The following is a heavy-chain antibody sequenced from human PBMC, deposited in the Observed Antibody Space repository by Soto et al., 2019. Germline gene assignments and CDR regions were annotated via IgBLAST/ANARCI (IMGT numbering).Heavy chain of an antibody. CDR3: ASLPQGYYDRSGRLVDY. CDR2: ISAGGSDI. V-gene: IGHV3-11*01. J-gene: IGHJ4*01. Sequence: QVQLVESGGGLVKPGGSLRLSCASSGFTFSDYYMSWIRQAPGKGLEWVAYISAGGSDIYYGDSVKGRFTVSRDNTKKSLYLQMSNRRADDTAIYYCASLPQGYYDRSGRLVDYWGHGTLITVSS. D-gene: IGHD3-22*01. CDR1: GFTFSDYY.